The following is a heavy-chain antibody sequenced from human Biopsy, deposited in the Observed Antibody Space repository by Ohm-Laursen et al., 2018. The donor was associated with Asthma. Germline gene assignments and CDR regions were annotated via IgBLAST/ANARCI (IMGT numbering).Heavy chain of an antibody. J-gene: IGHJ1*01. Sequence: SLRLSCTAFGFTFGDYWMSWVRQAPGRGLEWVANIKHDGSENNHVDSLKGRFTISRDNAKNSLYLQMNSLRAEDTAVYYCARTFHFWSPYHAEHCQLWGQGTLVTVSS. V-gene: IGHV3-7*01. CDR2: IKHDGSEN. CDR3: ARTFHFWSPYHAEHCQL. D-gene: IGHD3-3*02. CDR1: GFTFGDYW.